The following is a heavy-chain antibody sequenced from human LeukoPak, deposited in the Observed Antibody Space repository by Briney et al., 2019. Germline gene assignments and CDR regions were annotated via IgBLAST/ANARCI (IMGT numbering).Heavy chain of an antibody. V-gene: IGHV1-2*02. J-gene: IGHJ5*02. Sequence: ASVKVSCKASGYTFTGYYMHWVRQAPGQGLEWMGWINPNSGGTNYAQKFQGRVTMTRDTSTSTAYMELSRLRSDDTAVYYCARDRDYGDYIDWFDPWGQGTLVTVSS. CDR2: INPNSGGT. CDR3: ARDRDYGDYIDWFDP. CDR1: GYTFTGYY. D-gene: IGHD4-17*01.